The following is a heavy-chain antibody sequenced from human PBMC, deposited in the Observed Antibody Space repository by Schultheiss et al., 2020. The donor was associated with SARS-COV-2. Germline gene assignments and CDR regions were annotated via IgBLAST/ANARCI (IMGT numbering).Heavy chain of an antibody. J-gene: IGHJ4*02. CDR3: ARDYSNYFDY. Sequence: GGSLRLSCAASGFTFSSYDMNWVRQAPGKGLEWVSYISSSGSAIYYADSVKGRFTISRDKAKKSLYLQMNSLRAEDTAVYYCARDYSNYFDYWGQGTLVTVSS. V-gene: IGHV3-48*03. CDR1: GFTFSSYD. CDR2: ISSSGSAI. D-gene: IGHD4-11*01.